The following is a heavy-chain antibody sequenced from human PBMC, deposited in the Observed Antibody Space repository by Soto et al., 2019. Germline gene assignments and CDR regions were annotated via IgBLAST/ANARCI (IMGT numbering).Heavy chain of an antibody. CDR1: GFTFSSYA. V-gene: IGHV3-30-3*01. Sequence: GGSLRLSCAASGFTFSSYAMHWVRQAPGKGLEWVAVISYDGSNKYYADSVKGRFTISRDNSKNTLYLQMNSLRAEDKDVFYCARETYYDFWSGPYYGMDVWGQGTRVTSP. CDR2: ISYDGSNK. D-gene: IGHD3-3*01. J-gene: IGHJ6*02. CDR3: ARETYYDFWSGPYYGMDV.